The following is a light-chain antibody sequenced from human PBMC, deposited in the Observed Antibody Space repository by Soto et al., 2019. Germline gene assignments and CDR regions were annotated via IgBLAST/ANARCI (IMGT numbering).Light chain of an antibody. CDR3: QQCNDWPHT. J-gene: IGKJ2*01. CDR1: QSVSSN. CDR2: SAS. V-gene: IGKV3-15*01. Sequence: EIVMTQSPATLSVSPGERATLSCRASQSVSSNLAWYQQKPGQAPRLLIYSASTRTTGITARFSGRGSGTELTLTISSLQSEDCAVYYCQQCNDWPHTFGQGTKLEIK.